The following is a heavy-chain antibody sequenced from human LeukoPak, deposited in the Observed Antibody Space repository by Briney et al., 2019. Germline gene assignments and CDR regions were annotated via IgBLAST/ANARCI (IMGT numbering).Heavy chain of an antibody. CDR2: INSDASTT. Sequence: GGSLRLSCAASGFTFSNYWMHWVRQAPGKELVWVSHINSDASTTTYADFVKGRFTISRDNAKNTLYLQMNSLRAEDTAVYYCAREPGEGSGSYFDYWGQGTLVTVSS. J-gene: IGHJ4*02. CDR3: AREPGEGSGSYFDY. CDR1: GFTFSNYW. D-gene: IGHD1-26*01. V-gene: IGHV3-74*01.